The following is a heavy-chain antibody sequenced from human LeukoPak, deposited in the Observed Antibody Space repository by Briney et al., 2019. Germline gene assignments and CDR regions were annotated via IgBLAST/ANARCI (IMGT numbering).Heavy chain of an antibody. D-gene: IGHD6-13*01. J-gene: IGHJ4*02. V-gene: IGHV3-23*01. Sequence: GGSLRLSCAASGFTFSSYAMSWVRQAPGKGLEWVSAISGSGDSTYYGDSVKGRFTISRNNSKNTLYLQMNSLRAEDTAVYYCAKTRPLDSSSWSHGDYWGQGTLVTVSS. CDR2: ISGSGDST. CDR1: GFTFSSYA. CDR3: AKTRPLDSSSWSHGDY.